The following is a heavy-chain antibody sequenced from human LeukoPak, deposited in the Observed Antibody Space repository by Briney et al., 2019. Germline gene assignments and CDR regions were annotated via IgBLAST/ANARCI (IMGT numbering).Heavy chain of an antibody. CDR2: ISYDGSNK. V-gene: IGHV3-30*03. CDR3: AREGSEHYYYYGMDV. CDR1: GFTFSSYG. Sequence: GGSLRLSCAASGFTFSSYGMHWVRQAPGKGLEWVAVISYDGSNKYYADSVKGRFTISRDNSKNTLYLQMNSLRAEDTAVYYCAREGSEHYYYYGMDVWGKGTTVTVSS. D-gene: IGHD6-25*01. J-gene: IGHJ6*04.